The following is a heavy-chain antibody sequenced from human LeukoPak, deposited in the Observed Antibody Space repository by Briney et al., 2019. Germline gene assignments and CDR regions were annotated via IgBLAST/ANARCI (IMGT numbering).Heavy chain of an antibody. D-gene: IGHD3-22*01. J-gene: IGHJ5*02. CDR1: GFTFSSYA. CDR2: ISGSGGST. V-gene: IGHV3-23*01. CDR3: ALARDYYYDSSGYLGP. Sequence: PGGSLRLSCAASGFTFSSYAMSWVRQAPGKGLEWVSAISGSGGSTYYADSVKGRFTISRDNSKNTLYLQMNSLRAEDTAVYYCALARDYYYDSSGYLGPWGQGTLVTVSS.